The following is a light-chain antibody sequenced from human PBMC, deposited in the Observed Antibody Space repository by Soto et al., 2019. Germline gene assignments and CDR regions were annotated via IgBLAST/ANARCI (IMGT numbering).Light chain of an antibody. CDR1: SSVIGSYSF. J-gene: IGLJ1*01. Sequence: QSVLNQPASVSGSPGQSITLSCTGTSSVIGSYSFVSWYQQHPGKAPRLIIYEGSKRPSGVSNRFSASRSGNTSSLTISGLQPEDEADYYCCSYAPRTTYVFGTGTKVTVL. V-gene: IGLV2-23*01. CDR3: CSYAPRTTYV. CDR2: EGS.